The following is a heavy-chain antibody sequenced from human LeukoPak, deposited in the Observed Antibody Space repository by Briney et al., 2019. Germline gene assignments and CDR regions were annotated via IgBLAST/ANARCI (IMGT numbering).Heavy chain of an antibody. CDR1: GGFISNYY. J-gene: IGHJ6*02. CDR3: ARENWNQDYFYGMDV. D-gene: IGHD1-1*01. CDR2: IYYSGST. Sequence: SETLSLTCTVSGGFISNYYWSWIRQPPGKGLEWIGYIYYSGSTNYNPSLKSRVTISVDTSKNQFSLKLSSVTAADTAVYYCARENWNQDYFYGMDVWGQGTTVTVSS. V-gene: IGHV4-59*01.